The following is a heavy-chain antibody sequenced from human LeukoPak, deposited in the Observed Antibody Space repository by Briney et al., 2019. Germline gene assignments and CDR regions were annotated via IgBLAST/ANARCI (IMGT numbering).Heavy chain of an antibody. V-gene: IGHV4-39*07. CDR1: GGSISSSSYY. Sequence: PSETLSLTCTVSGGSISSSSYYWGWIRQPPGKGLEWIGSIYYSESTYYNPSLKSRVTISVDTSKNQFSLKLSSVTAADTAVYYCARVGPAARRTYYFDYWGQGTLVTVSS. CDR2: IYYSEST. J-gene: IGHJ4*02. D-gene: IGHD2-2*01. CDR3: ARVGPAARRTYYFDY.